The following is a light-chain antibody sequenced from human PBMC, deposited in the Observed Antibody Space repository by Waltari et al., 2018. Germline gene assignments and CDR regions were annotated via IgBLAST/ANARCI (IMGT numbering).Light chain of an antibody. CDR3: CSLTTSTSLDYV. CDR2: DFS. J-gene: IGLJ1*01. V-gene: IGLV2-14*01. CDR1: SDDVGSYNY. Sequence: QSALTQPASVSGSPGQSITISCTGTSDDVGSYNYVSWYQQHPGKAPKLLISDFSERPSGFSIRFSGSKSGNTASLTISGLQSEDEADYYCCSLTTSTSLDYVFGTGTKVTVL.